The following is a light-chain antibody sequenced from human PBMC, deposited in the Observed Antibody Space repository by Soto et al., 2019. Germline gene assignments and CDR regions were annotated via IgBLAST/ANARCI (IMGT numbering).Light chain of an antibody. Sequence: EIVLTQSPATLSLSPGARATLSCRTSQSVSKYLAWYQQQPGQAPRLLIYDASNRATGIPARLRVIGYGTDFTLTLSRLEPEEGALDDGQQRSNWPRTFGQGTKVDIK. V-gene: IGKV3-11*01. CDR2: DAS. J-gene: IGKJ1*01. CDR3: QQRSNWPRT. CDR1: QSVSKY.